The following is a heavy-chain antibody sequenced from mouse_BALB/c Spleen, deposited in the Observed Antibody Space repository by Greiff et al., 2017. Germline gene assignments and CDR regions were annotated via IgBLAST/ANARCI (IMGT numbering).Heavy chain of an antibody. CDR2: ISSGGSYT. J-gene: IGHJ2*01. CDR3: ARHYYGY. D-gene: IGHD1-1*01. V-gene: IGHV5-6*01. Sequence: EVQVVESGGDLVKPGGSLKLSCAASGFTFSSYGMSWVRQTPDKRLEWVATISSGGSYTYYPDSVKGRFTISRDNAKNTLYLQMSSLKSEDTAMYYCARHYYGYWGQGTTLTVSS. CDR1: GFTFSSYG.